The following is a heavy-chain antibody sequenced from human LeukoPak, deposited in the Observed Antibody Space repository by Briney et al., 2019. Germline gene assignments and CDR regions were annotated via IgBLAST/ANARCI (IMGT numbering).Heavy chain of an antibody. CDR3: AKDGHYYGSGSYFPA. V-gene: IGHV3-30*04. CDR2: ISYDGSNK. D-gene: IGHD3-10*01. Sequence: PGGSLRLSCAASGSTFSSYAMHWVRQAPGKGLEWVAVISYDGSNKYYADSVKGRFTISRDNSKNTLYLQMNSLRAEDTAVYYCAKDGHYYGSGSYFPAWGQGTMVTVSS. J-gene: IGHJ3*01. CDR1: GSTFSSYA.